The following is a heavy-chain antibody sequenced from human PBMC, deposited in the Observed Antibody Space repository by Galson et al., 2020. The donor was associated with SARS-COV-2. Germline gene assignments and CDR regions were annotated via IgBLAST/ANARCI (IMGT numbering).Heavy chain of an antibody. Sequence: SQTLSLTCSVSGDSIRSSSYYWGWIRQTPGKGLEWIGSIDYRGTAFYNPPLKSRVSVSVDTSKNQFSLKVTSVTAADTAVYYCVRDIARYMTSRYDFNWYFDPWGRGTQVTVSS. V-gene: IGHV4-39*07. CDR3: VRDIARYMTSRYDFNWYFDP. CDR2: IDYRGTA. D-gene: IGHD2-21*01. CDR1: GDSIRSSSYY. J-gene: IGHJ2*01.